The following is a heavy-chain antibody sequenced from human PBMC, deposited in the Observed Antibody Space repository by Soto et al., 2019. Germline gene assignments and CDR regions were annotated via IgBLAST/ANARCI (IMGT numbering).Heavy chain of an antibody. D-gene: IGHD3-10*01. CDR1: GFTFSIYS. Sequence: PGGSLRLSCAASGFTFSIYSMNWVRQAPGKGLEWVSYIMPGSSHIFYADSVKGRFTISRDNAKNTLDLQMHGLRAEDMAVYYFARSVRSGSFPYYYYAMDVWGQGTTVTVSS. V-gene: IGHV3-21*05. J-gene: IGHJ6*02. CDR2: IMPGSSHI. CDR3: ARSVRSGSFPYYYYAMDV.